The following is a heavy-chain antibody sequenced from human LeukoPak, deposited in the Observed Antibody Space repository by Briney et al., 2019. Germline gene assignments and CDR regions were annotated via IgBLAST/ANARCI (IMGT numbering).Heavy chain of an antibody. CDR3: AKANGLGVYYDILTGYLLPYYFDY. CDR2: ISWNSGSI. V-gene: IGHV3-9*01. Sequence: GGSLRLSCAASGFTFDDYAMHWVRQAPGKGLEWVSGISWNSGSIGYADSVKGRFTISRDNAKNSLYLQMNSLRAEATALYYCAKANGLGVYYDILTGYLLPYYFDYWGEGTLVTVSS. J-gene: IGHJ4*02. D-gene: IGHD3-9*01. CDR1: GFTFDDYA.